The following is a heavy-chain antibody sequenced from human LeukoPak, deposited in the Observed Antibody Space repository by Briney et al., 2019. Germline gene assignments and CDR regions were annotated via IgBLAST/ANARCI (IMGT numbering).Heavy chain of an antibody. J-gene: IGHJ4*02. D-gene: IGHD7-27*01. Sequence: GASVKVSCKASGFTFTAYHMHWVRQAPGQGLEWMGWINPNSGGTNYAQKFQGRATMTRDTSISTAYMELSGLRSDDTAVYYCARGPHWDPHFDYWGQGTLVTVSS. CDR2: INPNSGGT. CDR1: GFTFTAYH. V-gene: IGHV1-2*02. CDR3: ARGPHWDPHFDY.